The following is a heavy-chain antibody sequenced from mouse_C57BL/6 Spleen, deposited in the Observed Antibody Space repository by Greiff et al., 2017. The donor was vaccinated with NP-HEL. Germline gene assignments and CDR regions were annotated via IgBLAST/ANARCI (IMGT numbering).Heavy chain of an antibody. CDR2: IDPETGGT. J-gene: IGHJ3*01. CDR3: TRPLLRFAY. V-gene: IGHV1-15*01. D-gene: IGHD1-1*01. CDR1: GYTFTDYE. Sequence: VQLQESGAELVRPGASVTLSCKASGYTFTDYEMHWVKQTPVHGLEWIGAIDPETGGTAYNQKFKGKAILTADKSSSTAYMELRSLTSEDSAVFYCTRPLLRFAYWGQGTLVTVSA.